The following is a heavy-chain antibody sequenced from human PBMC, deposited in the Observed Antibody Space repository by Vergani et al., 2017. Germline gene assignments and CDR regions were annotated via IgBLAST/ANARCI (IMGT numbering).Heavy chain of an antibody. CDR1: GGTFSSYA. V-gene: IGHV1-69*01. CDR3: ARDRGGGYSGYLPGEGGWFDP. J-gene: IGHJ5*02. Sequence: VSCKASGGTFSSYAISWVRQAPGQGLEWMGGIIPIFGTANYAQKFQGRVTLTADESTSTAYMELSSLRSEDTAVYYCARDRGGGYSGYLPGEGGWFDPWGQGTLVTVSS. D-gene: IGHD5-12*01. CDR2: IIPIFGTA.